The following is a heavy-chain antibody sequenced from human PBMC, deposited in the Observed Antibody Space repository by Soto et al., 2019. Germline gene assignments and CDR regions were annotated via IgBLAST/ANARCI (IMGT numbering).Heavy chain of an antibody. CDR2: INHSGST. CDR1: GGSFSGYY. J-gene: IGHJ5*02. Sequence: SETLSLTCAVYGGSFSGYYWSWIRQPPGKGLEWIGEINHSGSTNYNPSLKSRVTISVDKSKNQFSLKLSSVTAADTAVYYCARDNYGSGSYKWFDPWGQGTLVTVSS. V-gene: IGHV4-34*01. D-gene: IGHD3-10*01. CDR3: ARDNYGSGSYKWFDP.